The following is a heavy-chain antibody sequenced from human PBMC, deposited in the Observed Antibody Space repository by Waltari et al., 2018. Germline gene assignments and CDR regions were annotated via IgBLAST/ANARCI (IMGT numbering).Heavy chain of an antibody. CDR2: IIPMFGTA. CDR1: GGSFSTHA. V-gene: IGHV1-69*05. J-gene: IGHJ3*02. CDR3: ARGGLYGQQLLESAFEI. Sequence: QVQLVQSGAELKKPGSSVKVSCKVSGGSFSTHAIHWGRQAPGQGLEWMGGIIPMFGTANYAQKIQDRVTINTDESMTTAYMHLSSLTSDDTAVYYCARGGLYGQQLLESAFEIWGQGTKVTVSS. D-gene: IGHD6-13*01.